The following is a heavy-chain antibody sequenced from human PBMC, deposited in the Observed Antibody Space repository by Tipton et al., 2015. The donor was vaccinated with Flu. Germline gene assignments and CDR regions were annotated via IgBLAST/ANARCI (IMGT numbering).Heavy chain of an antibody. J-gene: IGHJ4*02. CDR2: IYYSGST. V-gene: IGHV4-59*08. CDR3: ARQDDSPNHSNMIDY. D-gene: IGHD3-16*01. CDR1: GGSISSYY. Sequence: TLSLTCTVSGGSISSYYWSWIRQPPGKGLEWIGYIYYSGSTNYNPSLKSRVTISVDTSKNQFSLKLSSVTAADTAVYYCARQDDSPNHSNMIDYWGQGTLVTVSS.